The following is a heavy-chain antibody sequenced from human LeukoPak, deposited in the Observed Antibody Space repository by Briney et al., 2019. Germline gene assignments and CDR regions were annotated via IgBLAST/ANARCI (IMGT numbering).Heavy chain of an antibody. Sequence: PGGSLRLSCAASGFTFSSYWMSWVRQAPGKGLEWVANIKQDGSEKYYVDSVKGRFTISRDNAKNSLYLQMNSLRAEDTAVYYCARERGECSSTSCYYFDYWGQGTLVTVSS. V-gene: IGHV3-7*03. CDR3: ARERGECSSTSCYYFDY. J-gene: IGHJ4*02. D-gene: IGHD2-2*01. CDR1: GFTFSSYW. CDR2: IKQDGSEK.